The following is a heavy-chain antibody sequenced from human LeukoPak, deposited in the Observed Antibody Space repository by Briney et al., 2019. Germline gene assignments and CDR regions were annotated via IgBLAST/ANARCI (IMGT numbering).Heavy chain of an antibody. J-gene: IGHJ4*02. CDR1: GFTFSRYA. D-gene: IGHD4-11*01. Sequence: GGSLRLSCAPSGFTFSRYAMSWVRQAPGKGLEWVSVIYSGGSTYYADSVKGRFTISRDNSKSTLYLEMNSLRVEGTAVYYCTKVRWGSSNWALRVFDYWGQGALVTVSS. CDR3: TKVRWGSSNWALRVFDY. CDR2: IYSGGST. V-gene: IGHV3-23*03.